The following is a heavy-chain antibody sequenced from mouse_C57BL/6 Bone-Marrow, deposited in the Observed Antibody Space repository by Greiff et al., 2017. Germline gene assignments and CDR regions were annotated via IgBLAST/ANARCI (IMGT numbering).Heavy chain of an antibody. CDR3: ARDPYYDYGPFDY. CDR1: GFTFSSYA. D-gene: IGHD2-4*01. J-gene: IGHJ2*01. CDR2: ISDGGSYT. V-gene: IGHV5-4*01. Sequence: EVQRVESGGGLVKPGGSLKLSCAASGFTFSSYAMSWVRQTPETRLEWVATISDGGSYTYYPDNVKGRFTISRDNAKNNLYLQMSHLKSEDTAMYYCARDPYYDYGPFDYWGQGTTLTVSS.